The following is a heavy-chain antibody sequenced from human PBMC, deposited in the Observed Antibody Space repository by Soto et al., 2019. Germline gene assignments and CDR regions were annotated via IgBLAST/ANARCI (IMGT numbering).Heavy chain of an antibody. CDR1: GYTFTSYY. Sequence: ASVKVSCKASGYTFTSYYMHWVRQAPGQGLEWMGIINPSGGSTRYAQKFQGRVTMTRDTSTSTVYMELSSLRSEDTAVYYCASLFAFRTRYPDEDMAEGDAFDIWGQGTMVTVSS. CDR2: INPSGGST. D-gene: IGHD3-10*02. CDR3: ASLFAFRTRYPDEDMAEGDAFDI. J-gene: IGHJ3*02. V-gene: IGHV1-46*01.